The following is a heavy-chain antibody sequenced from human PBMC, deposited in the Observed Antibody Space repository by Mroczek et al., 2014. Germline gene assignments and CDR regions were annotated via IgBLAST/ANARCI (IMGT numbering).Heavy chain of an antibody. CDR2: ISSNGGST. Sequence: EVQLLESGEAWSSLGGSLRLSCAASGFTFSSYAMHWVRQAPGKGLEYVSAISSNGGSTYYANSVKGRFTISRDNSKNTLYLQMGSLRAEDMAVYYCARGGPNIVVVTAELDYWGQGTLVTVSS. J-gene: IGHJ4*02. CDR1: GFTFSSYA. CDR3: ARGGPNIVVVTAELDY. V-gene: IGHV3-64*01. D-gene: IGHD2-21*02.